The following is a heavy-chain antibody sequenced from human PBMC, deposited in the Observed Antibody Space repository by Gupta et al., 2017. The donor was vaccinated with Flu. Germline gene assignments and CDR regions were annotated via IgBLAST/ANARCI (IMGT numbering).Heavy chain of an antibody. CDR2: IWYEGSKK. V-gene: IGHV3-33*01. D-gene: IGHD1-1*01. Sequence: RNYGMHWVRQGPGKGLEGVAVIWYEGSKKYYADSVKGRFTISRDNSKNTLYLQMNSLRVEDTAVYYCARGTGDSALDIWGQGTMVTVSS. J-gene: IGHJ3*02. CDR1: RNYG. CDR3: ARGTGDSALDI.